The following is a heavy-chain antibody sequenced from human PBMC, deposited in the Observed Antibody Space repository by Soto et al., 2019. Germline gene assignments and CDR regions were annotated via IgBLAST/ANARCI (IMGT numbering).Heavy chain of an antibody. CDR1: GGSISGGTYY. J-gene: IGHJ6*02. CDR2: IYFSGST. Sequence: QVQLQESGPGLVKPSQTLSLTCTVSGGSISGGTYYWSWIRQPPGQGLEWIGYIYFSGSTHYNPSLKSRVIISVDTSKNQFSLRLSSVTAADTAVYYCARGDWPTQMDVWGQGTTVTVSS. CDR3: ARGDWPTQMDV. V-gene: IGHV4-31*03. D-gene: IGHD2-21*01.